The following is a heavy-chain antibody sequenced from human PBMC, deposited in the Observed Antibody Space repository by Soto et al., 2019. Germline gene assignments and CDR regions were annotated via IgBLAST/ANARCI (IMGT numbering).Heavy chain of an antibody. CDR2: INSVGTST. D-gene: IGHD3-22*01. V-gene: IGHV3-74*01. Sequence: PGGSLRLSCAASGFTFSSYWMHWVRQAPGKGLVWVSRINSVGTSTSYADSVKGRFTISRDNAKNTLYLQMNSLRAEDTAVYYCARGGEMKYYDSSGYWDYWGQGTLVTVSS. CDR1: GFTFSSYW. J-gene: IGHJ4*02. CDR3: ARGGEMKYYDSSGYWDY.